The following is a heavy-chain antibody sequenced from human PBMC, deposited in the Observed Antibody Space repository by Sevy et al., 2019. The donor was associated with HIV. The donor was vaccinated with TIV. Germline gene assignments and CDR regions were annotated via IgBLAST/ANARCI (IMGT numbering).Heavy chain of an antibody. V-gene: IGHV3-7*01. Sequence: GGSLRLSCAASGFTFSSYWMSWVRQAPGKGLEWVANIKQDVSEKYYVDSVKGRFTISRDNAKNSLYLQMNSLRAEDTAVYYCARVDSSGYYPAFDIWGQGTMVTVSS. CDR3: ARVDSSGYYPAFDI. CDR2: IKQDVSEK. D-gene: IGHD3-22*01. CDR1: GFTFSSYW. J-gene: IGHJ3*02.